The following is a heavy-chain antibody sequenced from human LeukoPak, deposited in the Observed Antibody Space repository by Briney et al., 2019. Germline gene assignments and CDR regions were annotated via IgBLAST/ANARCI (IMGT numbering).Heavy chain of an antibody. V-gene: IGHV3-23*01. CDR1: GFTFSSYA. D-gene: IGHD2-2*01. J-gene: IGHJ4*02. CDR3: AKDHCSSTSCPFDY. Sequence: PRGSLRLSCAASGFTFSSYAMSWVRQAPGKGLEWVSAISGSGGSTYYADSVKGRFTISRDNSKNTLYLQMNSLRAEDTAVYYCAKDHCSSTSCPFDYWGQETLVTVSS. CDR2: ISGSGGST.